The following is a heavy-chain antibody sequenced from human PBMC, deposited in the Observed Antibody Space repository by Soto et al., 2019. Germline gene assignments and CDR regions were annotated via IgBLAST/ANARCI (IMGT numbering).Heavy chain of an antibody. J-gene: IGHJ6*02. Sequence: QVQLQQWGAGLLKPSETLSLTCAVYGGSFSGYYWSWIRQPPGKGLEWIGEINHSGSTNYNPSLKSRVTLSVDTSKNQFSLKLSSVTAADTAVYYCARGYSSSWLYYYYYGMDVWGQGTTVTVSS. CDR3: ARGYSSSWLYYYYYGMDV. CDR1: GGSFSGYY. D-gene: IGHD6-13*01. V-gene: IGHV4-34*01. CDR2: INHSGST.